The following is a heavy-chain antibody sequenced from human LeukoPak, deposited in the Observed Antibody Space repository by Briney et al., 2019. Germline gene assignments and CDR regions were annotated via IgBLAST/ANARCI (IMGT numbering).Heavy chain of an antibody. CDR3: ARERCSSTSCYAPAHDAFDI. Sequence: GGSLRLSCAASGFTFSSYAMHWVRQAPGKGLEWVAVISYDGSNKYYADSVKGRFTISRDNSKNTLYLQMNSLRAEDTAVYYCARERCSSTSCYAPAHDAFDIWGQGTMVTVSS. V-gene: IGHV3-30*04. CDR1: GFTFSSYA. CDR2: ISYDGSNK. D-gene: IGHD2-2*01. J-gene: IGHJ3*02.